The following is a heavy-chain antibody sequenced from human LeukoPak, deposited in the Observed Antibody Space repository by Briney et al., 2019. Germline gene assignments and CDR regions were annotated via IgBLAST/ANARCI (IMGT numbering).Heavy chain of an antibody. Sequence: GESLKISCXGSGYSFATYWIGWVRQMPGKGLEWMGIIYPGDSDTRYSPSFQGQVTISADNSITTASLQWRSLKASDTAMYYCARRATSYEYFDLWGRGTLVTVSS. D-gene: IGHD5-12*01. CDR1: GYSFATYW. CDR2: IYPGDSDT. V-gene: IGHV5-51*01. J-gene: IGHJ2*01. CDR3: ARRATSYEYFDL.